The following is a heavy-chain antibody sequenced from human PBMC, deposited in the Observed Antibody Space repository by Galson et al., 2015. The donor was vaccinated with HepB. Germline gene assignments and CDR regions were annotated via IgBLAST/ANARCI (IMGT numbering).Heavy chain of an antibody. CDR1: GYTFTSYY. D-gene: IGHD2-15*01. CDR2: INPSGGST. V-gene: IGHV1-46*01. J-gene: IGHJ5*02. Sequence: SVKVSCKASGYTFTSYYMHWVRQAPGQGLEWMGIINPSGGSTSYAQKFQGRVTMTRDTSTSTVYMELSSLRSEDTAVYYCARQLVVVVAATQASNWFDPWGQGTLVTVSS. CDR3: ARQLVVVVAATQASNWFDP.